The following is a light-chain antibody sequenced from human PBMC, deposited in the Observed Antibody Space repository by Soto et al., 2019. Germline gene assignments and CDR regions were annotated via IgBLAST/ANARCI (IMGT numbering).Light chain of an antibody. V-gene: IGKV1-5*03. CDR1: QSITNW. CDR2: KAS. Sequence: DIQMTQSPSTLSASVGDRVTITCRASQSITNWLAWFQQKPGKAPKLLIYKASTLEIGVPSRFSGSGSGTEFTLTISSLQPDDFATYYCQQYSSYSPWTFGQGTKVEIK. CDR3: QQYSSYSPWT. J-gene: IGKJ1*01.